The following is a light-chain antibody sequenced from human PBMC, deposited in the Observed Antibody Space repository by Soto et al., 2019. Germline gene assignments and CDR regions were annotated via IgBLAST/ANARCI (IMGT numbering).Light chain of an antibody. CDR3: QQYNNWPRT. CDR2: GAS. CDR1: QSVSSN. Sequence: ERVMTQSTGTLSVSPGERATLSCRASQSVSSNLAWYQHKPGQAPRLLIYGASTRATGIPARFSGSGSGTEFTLTISSLQSEDFAVYYCQQYNNWPRTFGQGTKV. J-gene: IGKJ1*01. V-gene: IGKV3-15*01.